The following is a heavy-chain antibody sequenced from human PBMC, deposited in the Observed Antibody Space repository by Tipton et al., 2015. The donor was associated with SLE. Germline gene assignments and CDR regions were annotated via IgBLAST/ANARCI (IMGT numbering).Heavy chain of an antibody. CDR1: GTSISSNHY. V-gene: IGHV4-4*08. J-gene: IGHJ2*01. CDR3: ARRSPVAGRDWYFDL. CDR2: IYTRGST. Sequence: TLSLTCTVSGTSISSNHYWGWIRQSPGKGLEWIGRIYTRGSTNYNLSLKSRVTISVDTSKNQFSLKLSSVTAADTAVYYCARRSPVAGRDWYFDLWGRGTLVTVSS. D-gene: IGHD6-19*01.